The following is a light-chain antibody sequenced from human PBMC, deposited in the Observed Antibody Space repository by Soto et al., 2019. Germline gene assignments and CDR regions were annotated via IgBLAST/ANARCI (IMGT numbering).Light chain of an antibody. CDR2: KAS. CDR1: QTITSW. J-gene: IGKJ1*01. Sequence: IPLTQSPSTLSGSVGDRVTITCLSSQTITSWLAWYQQKPGKAPKLLIYKASTLKSGVPSRFSGSGSGTEFTLTISSLQTDDFATYYCKHYNSYSEALGKGTKVDIK. V-gene: IGKV1-5*03. CDR3: KHYNSYSEA.